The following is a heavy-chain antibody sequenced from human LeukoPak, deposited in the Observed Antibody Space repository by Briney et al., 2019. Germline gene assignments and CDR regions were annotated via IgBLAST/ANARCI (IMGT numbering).Heavy chain of an antibody. J-gene: IGHJ4*02. CDR2: INPNSGGT. D-gene: IGHD3-9*01. CDR1: GYTFTGYY. Sequence: RASVKVSCKASGYTFTGYYMHWVRQAPGQGLEWMGWINPNSGGTNYAQKFQGRVTMTRDTSISTAYMELSRLRSDDTAVYYCARDGALLRYFDWISAAYFDYWGQGTLVTVSS. CDR3: ARDGALLRYFDWISAAYFDY. V-gene: IGHV1-2*02.